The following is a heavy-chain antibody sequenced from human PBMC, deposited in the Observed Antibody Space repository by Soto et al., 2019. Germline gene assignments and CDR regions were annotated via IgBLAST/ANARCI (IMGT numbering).Heavy chain of an antibody. D-gene: IGHD5-18*01. Sequence: SETLSLTCAVYGGSFSGYYWSWIRQPPGKGLEWIGEINHSGSTNYNPSLKSRVTISVDTSKNQFSLRLSSVTAADTAVYYCARVRRGYSYGQHQYFDYWGQGTLVTVSS. CDR3: ARVRRGYSYGQHQYFDY. CDR1: GGSFSGYY. CDR2: INHSGST. J-gene: IGHJ4*02. V-gene: IGHV4-34*01.